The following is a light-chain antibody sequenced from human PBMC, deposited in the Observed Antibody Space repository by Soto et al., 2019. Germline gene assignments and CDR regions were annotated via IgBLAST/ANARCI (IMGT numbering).Light chain of an antibody. CDR2: GAS. CDR3: QQYNDRPPIT. J-gene: IGKJ5*01. CDR1: QSVSSN. Sequence: EVVLTQSPATLSLSPGERDTLSCRASQSVSSNLAWYQQKPGQAPRLLIYGASTRATGIPARFSGSGSGSEFTLTISGLQSEDFAVYYCQQYNDRPPITFGQGTLLEIK. V-gene: IGKV3-15*01.